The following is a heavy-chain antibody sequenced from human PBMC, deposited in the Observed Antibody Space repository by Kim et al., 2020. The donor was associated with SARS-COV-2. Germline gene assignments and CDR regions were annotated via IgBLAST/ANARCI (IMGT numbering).Heavy chain of an antibody. CDR3: ARGYSSSWYWAFDI. Sequence: YPGYVKGRITISRENAKNALYLQMNSLRAGDTAVYYCARGYSSSWYWAFDIWGQGTMVTVSS. D-gene: IGHD6-13*01. J-gene: IGHJ3*02. V-gene: IGHV3-13*01.